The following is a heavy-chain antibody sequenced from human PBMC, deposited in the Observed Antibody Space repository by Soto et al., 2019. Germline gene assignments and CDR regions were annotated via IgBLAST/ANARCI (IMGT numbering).Heavy chain of an antibody. D-gene: IGHD3-16*01. Sequence: QAHLEQSGAEVKRPGASVKVSCKASGYTFSDFDINWLRQASGQGPEWMGRRNAKSGDTFFAQRFQGKFNMTWDTSLSTAYMEVGSLTSDDTAIYYCARVNPFNYAGFDVWGQGTTVAVSS. V-gene: IGHV1-8*01. CDR3: ARVNPFNYAGFDV. CDR2: RNAKSGDT. CDR1: GYTFSDFD. J-gene: IGHJ6*02.